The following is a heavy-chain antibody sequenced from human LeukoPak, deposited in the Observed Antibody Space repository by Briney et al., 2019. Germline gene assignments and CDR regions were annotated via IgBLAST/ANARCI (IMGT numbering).Heavy chain of an antibody. D-gene: IGHD5-18*01. CDR2: IGIRGDT. V-gene: IGHV3-13*01. CDR1: GVTFTNYD. CDR3: ARGGIQVSGIDEIDH. J-gene: IGHJ4*02. Sequence: GSLRLSCAASGVTFTNYDMHWVRPATGRGLEWVSAIGIRGDTYYPGSVKGRFTISRENAKSSLYLQMNSLRAEDTAVYYCARGGIQVSGIDEIDHWGQGTLVTVSS.